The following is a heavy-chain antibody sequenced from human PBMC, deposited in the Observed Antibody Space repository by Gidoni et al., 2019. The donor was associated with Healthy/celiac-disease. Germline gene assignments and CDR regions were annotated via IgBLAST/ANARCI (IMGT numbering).Heavy chain of an antibody. CDR2: SSSRSITI. D-gene: IGHD3-10*01. Sequence: EVQLVESGGGLVQPGGSLRLSCAASGFTFSSYSMNWVLQAPGKGLEWGSYSSSRSITIYYADSVKGRFTISRDNAKNSLYLQMNSLRDEDTAVYYCAREEMVRGVKYYYYGMDVWGQGTTVTVSS. J-gene: IGHJ6*02. CDR3: AREEMVRGVKYYYYGMDV. CDR1: GFTFSSYS. V-gene: IGHV3-48*02.